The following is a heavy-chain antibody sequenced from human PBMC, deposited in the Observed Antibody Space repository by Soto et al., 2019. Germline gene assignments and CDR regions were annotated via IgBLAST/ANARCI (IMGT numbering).Heavy chain of an antibody. CDR1: GDSVSSNSVA. V-gene: IGHV6-1*01. CDR2: TYYRSKWYN. CDR3: SRLAHEGGAFDV. Sequence: QTLSLTCAISGDSVSSNSVAWTWIRQSPSRGLEWLGRTYYRSKWYNGYAASVQSRITINPDISKNQFSLQMNSVTPEDTAVYYFSRLAHEGGAFDVWEQGTRV. J-gene: IGHJ3*01. D-gene: IGHD3-16*01.